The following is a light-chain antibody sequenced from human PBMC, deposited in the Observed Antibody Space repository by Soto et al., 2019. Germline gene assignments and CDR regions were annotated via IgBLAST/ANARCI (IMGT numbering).Light chain of an antibody. CDR1: NSDVGGYDY. CDR2: DVS. CDR3: SSYTSITTLV. J-gene: IGLJ2*01. V-gene: IGLV2-14*03. Sequence: QSALTQPASVSGSPGQSITISCTGYNSDVGGYDYVSWYQQHPGRAPKLMIYDVSSRPSGISNRFSGSKSGNTASLTISGLQAQDEADYYCSSYTSITTLVFGGGTKLTVL.